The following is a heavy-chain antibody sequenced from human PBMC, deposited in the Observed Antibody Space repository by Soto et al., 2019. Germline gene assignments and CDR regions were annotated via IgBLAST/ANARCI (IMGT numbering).Heavy chain of an antibody. V-gene: IGHV1-69*02. J-gene: IGHJ5*02. CDR2: SIPILGIA. CDR1: GGTFSSYT. D-gene: IGHD3-10*01. Sequence: QVQLVQSGAEVKKPGSSVKVSCKASGGTFSSYTISWVRQATGQGLEWMGRSIPILGIANYAQKYQGRVTITADKSTSTAYRELSSLRSEDTAVYYCARGSCYGGNWFDPWGQGTLVTVSS. CDR3: ARGSCYGGNWFDP.